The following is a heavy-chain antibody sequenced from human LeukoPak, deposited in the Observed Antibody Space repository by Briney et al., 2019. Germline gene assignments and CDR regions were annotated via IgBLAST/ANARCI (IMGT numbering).Heavy chain of an antibody. J-gene: IGHJ4*02. D-gene: IGHD6-6*01. CDR2: IYYDGST. V-gene: IGHV4-59*01. CDR1: GGPIGSFY. Sequence: SETLSLTCTVSGGPIGSFYWSWIRQPPGKGLEWIAYIYYDGSTIYNPSLKSRVTMSIDTSRKQFSLKVTSVTAADTAVYYCAGYSDSSVDYWGQGTLVIVSP. CDR3: AGYSDSSVDY.